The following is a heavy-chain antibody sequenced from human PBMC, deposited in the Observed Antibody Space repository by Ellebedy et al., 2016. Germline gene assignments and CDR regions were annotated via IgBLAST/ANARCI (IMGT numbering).Heavy chain of an antibody. V-gene: IGHV1-46*04. Sequence: ASAKVSCKASGYTFTSYYMHWVRQAPGQGLEWMGIINPSGGSTSYAQKLQGRVTMTRDTSTSTVYMELSSLRSEDTAVYYCALLRADAFDIWGQGTMVTVSS. J-gene: IGHJ3*02. CDR1: GYTFTSYY. D-gene: IGHD2-21*01. CDR3: ALLRADAFDI. CDR2: INPSGGST.